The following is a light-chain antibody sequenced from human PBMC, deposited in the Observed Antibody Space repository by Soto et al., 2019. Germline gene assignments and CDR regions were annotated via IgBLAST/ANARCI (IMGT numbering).Light chain of an antibody. V-gene: IGKV1-27*01. CDR1: QVITNY. J-gene: IGKJ1*01. Sequence: DIQMTQSPSSLSASVGDRVTITCRASQVITNYLAWYQQKPGKVPKLLIYTASTLQSGVPSRFSGSGSGTDFTLTISSLQPEDVATYYCRNYNSAPRTFGQGTKVEIK. CDR2: TAS. CDR3: RNYNSAPRT.